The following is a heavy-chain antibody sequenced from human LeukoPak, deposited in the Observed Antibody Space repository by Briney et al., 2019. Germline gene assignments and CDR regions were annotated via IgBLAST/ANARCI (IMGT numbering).Heavy chain of an antibody. V-gene: IGHV4-59*01. CDR3: ARAMVRGVIDAFDI. D-gene: IGHD3-10*01. J-gene: IGHJ3*02. CDR1: GGSISSYY. Sequence: SETLSLTCTVSGGSISSYYWSWIRQPPGKGLEWIGYIYYSGSTNYNPSLKSRVTISVDTSKNQFSLKLSSVTAADTAVYYCARAMVRGVIDAFDIWGQGTMVTVSS. CDR2: IYYSGST.